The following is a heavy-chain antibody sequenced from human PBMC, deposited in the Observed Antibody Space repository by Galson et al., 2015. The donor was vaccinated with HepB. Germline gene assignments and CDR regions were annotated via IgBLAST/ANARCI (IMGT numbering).Heavy chain of an antibody. CDR1: GFTFSSYG. CDR2: ISYDGSNK. CDR3: AKDGAYGSGSYGDTFDI. J-gene: IGHJ3*02. Sequence: SLRLSCAASGFTFSSYGMHWVRQAPGKGLEWVAVISYDGSNKYYADSVKGRFTISRDNSKNTLYLQMNSLGAEDTAVYYCAKDGAYGSGSYGDTFDIWGQGTMVTVSS. D-gene: IGHD3-10*01. V-gene: IGHV3-30*18.